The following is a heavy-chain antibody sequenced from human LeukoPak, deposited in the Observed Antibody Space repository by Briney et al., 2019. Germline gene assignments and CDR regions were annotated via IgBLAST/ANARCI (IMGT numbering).Heavy chain of an antibody. Sequence: ASVKVSCKASGYTFTSYYMHWGRQAPGQGLEWMGWINPNSGGTNYAQKFQGRVTMTRDTSISTAYMELSRLRSDDTAVYYCARDPHPRIAVAESAAEAYYFDYWGQGTLVTVSS. J-gene: IGHJ4*02. V-gene: IGHV1-2*02. CDR1: GYTFTSYY. D-gene: IGHD6-19*01. CDR2: INPNSGGT. CDR3: ARDPHPRIAVAESAAEAYYFDY.